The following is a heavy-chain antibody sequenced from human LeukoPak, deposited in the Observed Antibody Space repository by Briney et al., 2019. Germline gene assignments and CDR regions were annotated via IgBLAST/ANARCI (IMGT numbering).Heavy chain of an antibody. CDR3: ARRGYASSWSSDY. CDR2: IYYSGST. CDR1: GGSISGYY. J-gene: IGHJ4*02. D-gene: IGHD6-13*01. Sequence: SETLSLTCTVSGGSISGYYWNWVRQPPGKGLEWIGYIYYSGSTKYNPSLKSRVTISVDTSKNQFSLKLSSVTAADTAVYYCARRGYASSWSSDYWGQGTLVTVSS. V-gene: IGHV4-59*08.